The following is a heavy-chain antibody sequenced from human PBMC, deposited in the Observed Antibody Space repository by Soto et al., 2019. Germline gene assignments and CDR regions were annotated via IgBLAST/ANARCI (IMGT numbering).Heavy chain of an antibody. J-gene: IGHJ3*02. CDR2: ISAYNGNT. V-gene: IGHV1-18*01. CDR1: GYTFTSYG. D-gene: IGHD1-1*01. CDR3: AGTQLPSAFDI. Sequence: ASVKVSCKASGYTFTSYGISWVRQAPGQGLEWMGWISAYNGNTNYAQKLQGRVTMTRNTSISTAYMELSSLRSEDTAVYYCAGTQLPSAFDIWGQGTMVTVSS.